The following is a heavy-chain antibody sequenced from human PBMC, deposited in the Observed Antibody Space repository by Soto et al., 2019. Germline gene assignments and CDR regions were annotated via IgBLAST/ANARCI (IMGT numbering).Heavy chain of an antibody. D-gene: IGHD1-26*01. CDR2: ISGYNGRT. CDR1: GYTFRNFG. J-gene: IGHJ4*02. V-gene: IGHV1-18*01. CDR3: VRVGSTDHGRAGLE. Sequence: QVQLVQSGPEVKKPGASVKVSCKTSGYTFRNFGVSWVRQAPGQRLEWLGWISGYNGRTYYAEKFQGRLTLTTDTTTNTADWELRSLTSDAAALFYCVRVGSTDHGRAGLEWGQGTLVTVSS.